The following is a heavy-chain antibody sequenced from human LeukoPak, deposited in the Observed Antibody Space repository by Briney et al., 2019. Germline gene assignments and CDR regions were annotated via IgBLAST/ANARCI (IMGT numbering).Heavy chain of an antibody. Sequence: GGSLRLSCAASGFTFSSYSMNWVRQAPGKGLEWVSYISSSSSTIYYADSVRGRFTISRDNAKNSLYLQMNSLRDEDTAVYYCANEFGELYNDAFDIWGQGTMVTVSS. D-gene: IGHD3-10*01. J-gene: IGHJ3*02. CDR3: ANEFGELYNDAFDI. CDR2: ISSSSSTI. CDR1: GFTFSSYS. V-gene: IGHV3-48*02.